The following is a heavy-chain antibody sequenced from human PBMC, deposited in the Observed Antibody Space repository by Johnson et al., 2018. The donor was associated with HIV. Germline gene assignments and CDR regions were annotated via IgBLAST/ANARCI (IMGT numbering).Heavy chain of an antibody. J-gene: IGHJ3*02. Sequence: VQLVESGGGLVQPGRSLRLSCAASGFTFDDYAMNWVRQAPGKGLEWVSGINWHSGSIAYADSVKGRFTIARDNAKKSLYLQMNSLRPEDSALYYCARDTYTHRTTVTESAFDIWGQGTMVTVSS. CDR1: GFTFDDYA. D-gene: IGHD4-11*01. CDR2: INWHSGSI. V-gene: IGHV3-9*01. CDR3: ARDTYTHRTTVTESAFDI.